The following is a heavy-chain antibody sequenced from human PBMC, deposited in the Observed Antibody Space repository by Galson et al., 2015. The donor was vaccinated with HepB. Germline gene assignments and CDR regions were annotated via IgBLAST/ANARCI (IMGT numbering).Heavy chain of an antibody. J-gene: IGHJ4*02. V-gene: IGHV3-33*06. CDR1: AFIFRNYG. CDR2: IWYDGRDQ. D-gene: IGHD3-22*01. CDR3: AKLDSSGCS. Sequence: SLRLSCATSAFIFRNYGMHWVRQAPGKGLEWVAVIWYDGRDQKYADSVRGRFTISRDNSRNTLYLQMSSLRVEDTALYYCAKLDSSGCSWGQGTLVTVSS.